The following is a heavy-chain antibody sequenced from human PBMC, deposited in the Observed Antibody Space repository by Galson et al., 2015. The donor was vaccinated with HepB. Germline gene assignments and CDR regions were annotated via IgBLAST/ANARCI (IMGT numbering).Heavy chain of an antibody. CDR1: GFTFSSYA. CDR3: AKDRWGTDCTSSICLFEPSDY. Sequence: SLRLSCAASGFTFSSYAMSWVRQAPGKGLEWVSVISNSGGRTYYATSVRGRFTISRDNSNNTLYLQMNSLRAEDTAVYYCAKDRWGTDCTSSICLFEPSDYWGQGTPVTVSS. J-gene: IGHJ4*02. CDR2: ISNSGGRT. V-gene: IGHV3-23*01. D-gene: IGHD2-2*01.